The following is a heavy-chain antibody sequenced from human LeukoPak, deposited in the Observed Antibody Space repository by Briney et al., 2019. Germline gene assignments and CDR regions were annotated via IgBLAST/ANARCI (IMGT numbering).Heavy chain of an antibody. CDR1: GFTFSSYA. CDR2: ISYDGSNK. CDR3: ARDPNVTYSSSWYVQGVYYYGMDV. J-gene: IGHJ6*02. Sequence: GGSLRLSCAASGFTFSSYAMHWVRQAPGKGLEWVAVISYDGSNKYYADSVKGRFTISRDNSKNTLYLQMSSLRAEDTAVYYCARDPNVTYSSSWYVQGVYYYGMDVWGQGTTVTVSS. V-gene: IGHV3-30-3*01. D-gene: IGHD6-13*01.